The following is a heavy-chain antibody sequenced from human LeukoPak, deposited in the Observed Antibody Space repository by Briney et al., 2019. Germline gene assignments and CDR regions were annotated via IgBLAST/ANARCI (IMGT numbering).Heavy chain of an antibody. CDR3: ARDPTPNYYGSGSYWNYFDY. Sequence: EGSLRLSCAASGFTFSSYEMNWVRQAPGKGLEWVSYISSSGSTIYYADSVKGRFTISRDNAKNSLYLQMNSLRAEDTAVYYCARDPTPNYYGSGSYWNYFDYWGQGTLVTVSS. J-gene: IGHJ4*02. CDR2: ISSSGSTI. D-gene: IGHD3-10*01. V-gene: IGHV3-48*03. CDR1: GFTFSSYE.